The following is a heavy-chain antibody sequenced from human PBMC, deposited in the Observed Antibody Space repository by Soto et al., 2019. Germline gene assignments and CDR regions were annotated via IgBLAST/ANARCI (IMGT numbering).Heavy chain of an antibody. CDR2: INAGNGNT. J-gene: IGHJ4*02. CDR3: ARDRGGQLILYYFDY. CDR1: GYTFTSYA. D-gene: IGHD2-15*01. Sequence: ASVKVSCKASGYTFTSYAMHWVRQAPGQRLEWMGWINAGNGNTKYSQKFQGRVTITRDTSASTAYMELSSLRSEDTAVYYCARDRGGQLILYYFDYWGQGTLVTVSS. V-gene: IGHV1-3*01.